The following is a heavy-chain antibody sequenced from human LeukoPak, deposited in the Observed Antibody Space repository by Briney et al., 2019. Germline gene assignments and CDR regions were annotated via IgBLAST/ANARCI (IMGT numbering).Heavy chain of an antibody. CDR1: GFTFCSYG. CDR3: AKEDEYSSSY. Sequence: GGSLRLSCAASGFTFCSYGMHWVRQAPGKGLEWVAFIRYDGSNKYYADSVKGRFTISRDNSKNTLYLQMNSLRAEDTALYYCAKEDEYSSSYWGQGTLVTVSS. V-gene: IGHV3-30*02. D-gene: IGHD6-6*01. J-gene: IGHJ4*02. CDR2: IRYDGSNK.